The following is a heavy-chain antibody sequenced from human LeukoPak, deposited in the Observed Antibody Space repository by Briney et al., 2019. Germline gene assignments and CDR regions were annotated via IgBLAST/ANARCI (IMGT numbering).Heavy chain of an antibody. J-gene: IGHJ4*02. Sequence: SETLSLTCTVSGGSISGYYWSWIRQPPGKGLEWIAYIYYSGSTNYNPSLKSRVTISVYTSNNQFSLKLSSVTAADTAVYYCARGSLRVAGTLDSWGQGTLVIVSS. CDR3: ARGSLRVAGTLDS. V-gene: IGHV4-59*01. CDR2: IYYSGST. CDR1: GGSISGYY. D-gene: IGHD6-19*01.